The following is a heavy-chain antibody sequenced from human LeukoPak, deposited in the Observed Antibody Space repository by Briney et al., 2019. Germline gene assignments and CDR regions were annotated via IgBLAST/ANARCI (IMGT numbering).Heavy chain of an antibody. CDR3: ARQNYYDSSGYVPYYYYYGMDV. CDR1: GGSISSYY. Sequence: SETLSLTCTVSGGSISSYYWSWIRQPPGKGLEWIGYIYYSGSTNYNPSLKSRVTISVDTSKNQFSLKLSSVTAADTAVYYCARQNYYDSSGYVPYYYYYGMDVWGQGTTVTVSS. CDR2: IYYSGST. D-gene: IGHD3-22*01. V-gene: IGHV4-59*08. J-gene: IGHJ6*02.